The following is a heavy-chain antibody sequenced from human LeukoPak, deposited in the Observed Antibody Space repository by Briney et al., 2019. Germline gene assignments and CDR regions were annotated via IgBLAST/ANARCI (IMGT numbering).Heavy chain of an antibody. Sequence: GSLRLSCAASRFTFSTYGMHWVRQAPGKGLEWVAFIRDDGSNKYYADSVKGRFTISRDNSKNTLYLQMNSLRAEDTAAYYCAKDEGFSGSGSYDHNNWIDPWGQGTLVTVSS. CDR3: AKDEGFSGSGSYDHNNWIDP. J-gene: IGHJ5*02. V-gene: IGHV3-30*02. CDR2: IRDDGSNK. CDR1: RFTFSTYG. D-gene: IGHD3-10*01.